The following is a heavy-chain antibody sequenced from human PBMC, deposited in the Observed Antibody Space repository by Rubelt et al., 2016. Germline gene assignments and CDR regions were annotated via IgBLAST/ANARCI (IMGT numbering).Heavy chain of an antibody. D-gene: IGHD4-23*01. CDR1: GYSFTSYW. V-gene: IGHV5-10-1*01. J-gene: IGHJ5*02. Sequence: EVQLVQSGAEVKKPGESLRISCKGSGYSFTSYWISWVRQMPGKGLEWMGRIDPSDSYTNYGPSFQCHVPISADKSISTAYLQWSSLKASDTAMYYCARHAGDGGNSEDWFDPWGQGTLVTVSS. CDR3: ARHAGDGGNSEDWFDP. CDR2: IDPSDSYT.